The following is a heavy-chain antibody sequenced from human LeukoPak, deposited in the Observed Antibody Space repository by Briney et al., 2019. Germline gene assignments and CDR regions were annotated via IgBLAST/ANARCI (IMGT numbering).Heavy chain of an antibody. J-gene: IGHJ4*02. V-gene: IGHV3-74*01. CDR3: ANEIRPNDH. CDR2: IDTDGSTT. D-gene: IGHD4-17*01. CDR1: RFTFSNYW. Sequence: GGSLRLSCAASRFTFSNYWMHWVRQAPGKGLVWVSRIDTDGSTTRYADSVKGRFTISRDNSKNTLYLQMNSLRPEDTAVYYCANEIRPNDHWGQGTLVTVSS.